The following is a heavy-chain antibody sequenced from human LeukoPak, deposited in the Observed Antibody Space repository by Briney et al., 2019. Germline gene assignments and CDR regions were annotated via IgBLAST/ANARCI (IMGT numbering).Heavy chain of an antibody. CDR2: IYHSGST. D-gene: IGHD5-12*01. J-gene: IGHJ4*02. Sequence: SETLSLTCAVSGRSISSGGYSWSWIRQPPGXGXXXXGYIYHSGSTXXNPSLXXRVTISVDRSKNQFSLKLSSVTAADTAVYYCARAGYSGYDFHYWGQGTLVTVSS. V-gene: IGHV4-30-2*01. CDR3: ARAGYSGYDFHY. CDR1: GRSISSGGYS.